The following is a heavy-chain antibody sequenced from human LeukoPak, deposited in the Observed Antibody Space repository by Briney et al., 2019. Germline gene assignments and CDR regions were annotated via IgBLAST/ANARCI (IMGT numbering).Heavy chain of an antibody. CDR3: ARATRGYNYHDP. V-gene: IGHV1-2*02. CDR1: GYTFTDYY. CDR2: INPITGGT. J-gene: IGHJ5*02. Sequence: ASVKVSCKASGYTFTDYYIHWVRQAPEQGLECMGWINPITGGTNYAQKFQGRVTMTRDTSINTAYMELSRLRSDDSAVYYCARATRGYNYHDPWGQGTLVTVSS. D-gene: IGHD5-18*01.